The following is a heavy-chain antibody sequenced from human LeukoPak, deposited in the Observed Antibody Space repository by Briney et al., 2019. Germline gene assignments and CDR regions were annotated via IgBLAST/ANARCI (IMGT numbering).Heavy chain of an antibody. CDR3: ARAGYCSGGSCSFFNDG. Sequence: SETLSLTCTVSRGSISSYYWSWIRQPAGKGLEWIGRIYTSGSTNYNPSLKSRVTMSVDTSKNQFSLKLSSVTAADTAVYYCARAGYCSGGSCSFFNDGWGQGTLVTVSS. D-gene: IGHD2-15*01. CDR1: RGSISSYY. J-gene: IGHJ4*02. V-gene: IGHV4-4*07. CDR2: IYTSGST.